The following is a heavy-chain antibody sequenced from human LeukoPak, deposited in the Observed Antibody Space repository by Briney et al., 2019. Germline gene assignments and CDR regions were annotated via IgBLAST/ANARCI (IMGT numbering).Heavy chain of an antibody. J-gene: IGHJ3*02. CDR2: MNPNSGNT. CDR1: GYTFTSYD. CDR3: ASAQYDSSGHVVAFDI. V-gene: IGHV1-8*01. D-gene: IGHD3-22*01. Sequence: ASVKVSCKASGYTFTSYDINWVRQATGQGLEWMGWMNPNSGNTGYAQKFHGRVTMTRNTSISTAYMELSSLRSEDTAVYYCASAQYDSSGHVVAFDIWGQGTMVTVSS.